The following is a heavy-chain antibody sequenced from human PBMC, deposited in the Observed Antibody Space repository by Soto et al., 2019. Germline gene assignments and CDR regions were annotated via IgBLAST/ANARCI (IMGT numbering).Heavy chain of an antibody. CDR1: GFTFGNVW. Sequence: KAGGSLRLSCVASGFTFGNVWMNWVRQAPGKGLEWIGRIKSKPDGGTIDYAAPVKGRFLISRDDSKDTLYLHMNSLTTEDTAVYYCATVGLGYLATIDYWGLGALVTVSS. V-gene: IGHV3-15*01. J-gene: IGHJ4*02. D-gene: IGHD6-13*01. CDR3: ATVGLGYLATIDY. CDR2: IKSKPDGGTI.